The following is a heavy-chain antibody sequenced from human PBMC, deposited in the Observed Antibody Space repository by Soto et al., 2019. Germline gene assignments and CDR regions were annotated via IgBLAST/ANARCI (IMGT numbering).Heavy chain of an antibody. CDR3: AAGYSGRYSRFDF. D-gene: IGHD1-26*01. CDR1: GDTFTKLG. CDR2: FIPSFGTA. V-gene: IGHV1-69*13. J-gene: IGHJ4*02. Sequence: GASVKVSCKASGDTFTKLGFTWVRQAPGQGLEWVGQFIPSFGTAKYAPKFQGRVTIAADESTNIASMELTSLRTEDTAIYYCAAGYSGRYSRFDFLGQGTQVTVSS.